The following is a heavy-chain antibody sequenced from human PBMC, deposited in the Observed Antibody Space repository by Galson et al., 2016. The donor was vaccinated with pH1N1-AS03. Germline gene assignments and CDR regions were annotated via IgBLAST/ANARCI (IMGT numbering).Heavy chain of an antibody. Sequence: SLRLSCAASGFTFDDYAMHWVRQSPGKGLEWVSGISWNSGFLAYAGSVKGRFTISRDNAKNSLYLQMNSLRAEDTAVYFCVKDVLSDGWFTAADSWGQGTLVTVSS. CDR3: VKDVLSDGWFTAADS. V-gene: IGHV3-9*01. CDR2: ISWNSGFL. J-gene: IGHJ4*02. D-gene: IGHD6-19*01. CDR1: GFTFDDYA.